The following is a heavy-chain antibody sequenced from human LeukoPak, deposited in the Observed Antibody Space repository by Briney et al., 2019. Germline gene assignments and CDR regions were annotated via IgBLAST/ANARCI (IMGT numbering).Heavy chain of an antibody. V-gene: IGHV3-66*02. CDR3: ARGLGYSSGWYFDY. CDR1: GFTVSSNY. Sequence: GGSLRLSCAASGFTVSSNYMSWVRQAPGKGLEWVSVIYSGGSTNYADSVKGRFTISRDNSKNTLYLQMNSLRAEDTAVYYCARGLGYSSGWYFDYWGQGTLVTVSS. J-gene: IGHJ4*02. D-gene: IGHD6-19*01. CDR2: IYSGGST.